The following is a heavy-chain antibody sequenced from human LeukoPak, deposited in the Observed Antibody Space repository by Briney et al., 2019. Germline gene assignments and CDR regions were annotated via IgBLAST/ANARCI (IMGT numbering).Heavy chain of an antibody. V-gene: IGHV3-23*01. D-gene: IGHD3-22*01. Sequence: GGSLRLSCAASGFTFSSYAMSWVRQAPRKGLEWVSAISGSGGSTYYADSVKGRFTISRDNSKNTLYLQMNSLGAEDTAVYYCAKRITMTDAFDIWGQGTMVTVSS. CDR2: ISGSGGST. CDR1: GFTFSSYA. J-gene: IGHJ3*02. CDR3: AKRITMTDAFDI.